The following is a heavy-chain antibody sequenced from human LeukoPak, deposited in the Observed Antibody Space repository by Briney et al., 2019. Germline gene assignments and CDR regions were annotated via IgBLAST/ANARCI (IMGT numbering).Heavy chain of an antibody. CDR2: MYCSGST. Sequence: PSETLSLTCTVSGGSISNYYWTWIRQPPGKGLEWIGYMYCSGSTNYNPSLKSRVTISVDTSKNQFSLKVNSVTAADTAVYYCASHDYGGSYFDYWGQGTLVTVSS. CDR1: GGSISNYY. CDR3: ASHDYGGSYFDY. D-gene: IGHD4-23*01. V-gene: IGHV4-59*08. J-gene: IGHJ4*02.